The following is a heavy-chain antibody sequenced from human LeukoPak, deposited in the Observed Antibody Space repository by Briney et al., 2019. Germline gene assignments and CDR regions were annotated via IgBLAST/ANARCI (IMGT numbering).Heavy chain of an antibody. Sequence: GTSLRLSCAASGFTFSSHGMHWVRQAPGKGLEWVSAISGSGGSTYYADSVKGRFTISRDNSKNTLYLQMNSLRAEDTAVYYCASPGGGPWLPFAFDIWGQGTMVTVSS. J-gene: IGHJ3*02. CDR1: GFTFSSHG. V-gene: IGHV3-23*01. CDR2: ISGSGGST. CDR3: ASPGGGPWLPFAFDI. D-gene: IGHD3-22*01.